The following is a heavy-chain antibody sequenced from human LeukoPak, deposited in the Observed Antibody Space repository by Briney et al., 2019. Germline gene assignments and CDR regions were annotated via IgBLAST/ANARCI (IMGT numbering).Heavy chain of an antibody. Sequence: GESLKISCKGSGSSFTSYWIGWVRQMPGKGLEWMGTIYPGDSDTRYSPSFQGQVTISSDKSISTAYLQWSSLKASDTAMYYSARRRSSRYYYDSSGYPDAFDIWGQGTMVTVSS. CDR3: ARRRSSRYYYDSSGYPDAFDI. D-gene: IGHD3-22*01. CDR2: IYPGDSDT. CDR1: GSSFTSYW. J-gene: IGHJ3*02. V-gene: IGHV5-51*01.